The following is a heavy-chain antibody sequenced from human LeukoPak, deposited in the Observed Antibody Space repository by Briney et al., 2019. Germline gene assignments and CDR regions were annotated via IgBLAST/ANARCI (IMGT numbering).Heavy chain of an antibody. CDR3: ARRGATGPFDY. Sequence: GGSLRLSCAASGFTFSSYAMSWIRQAPGKGLEWVSYISSSGSTIYYADSVKGRFTISRDNAKNSLYLQMNSLRAEDTAVYYCARRGATGPFDYWGQGTLVTVSS. V-gene: IGHV3-11*01. CDR2: ISSSGSTI. D-gene: IGHD5-12*01. CDR1: GFTFSSYA. J-gene: IGHJ4*02.